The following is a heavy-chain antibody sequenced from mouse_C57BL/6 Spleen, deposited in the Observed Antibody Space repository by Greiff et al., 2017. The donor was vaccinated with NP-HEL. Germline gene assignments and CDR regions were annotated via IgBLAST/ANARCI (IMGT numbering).Heavy chain of an antibody. CDR3: ASSIPNYYAMDY. CDR2: IDPSDSYT. Sequence: VQLQQPGAELVKPGASVKLSCKASGYTFTSYWMQWVKQRPGQGLEWIGEIDPSDSYTNYNQKFKGKATLTVDTSSSTAYMQLSSLTSEDSAVYYCASSIPNYYAMDYWGQGTSVTVSS. CDR1: GYTFTSYW. J-gene: IGHJ4*01. V-gene: IGHV1-50*01.